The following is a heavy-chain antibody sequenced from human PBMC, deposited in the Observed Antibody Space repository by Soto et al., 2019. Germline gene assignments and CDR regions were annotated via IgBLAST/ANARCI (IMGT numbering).Heavy chain of an antibody. CDR2: IYHSGST. D-gene: IGHD3-22*01. J-gene: IGHJ5*02. CDR3: ARGKGDTMLVVVMFNWFDH. V-gene: IGHV4-38-2*01. CDR1: GYSISSGYY. Sequence: SETLSLTCAVSGYSISSGYYWGWIRQPPGKGLEWIGSIYHSGSTYYNPSLKSRVTISVDTSKNQFSLKLSSVTAADTAVYYCARGKGDTMLVVVMFNWFDHWGQGTLVTVSS.